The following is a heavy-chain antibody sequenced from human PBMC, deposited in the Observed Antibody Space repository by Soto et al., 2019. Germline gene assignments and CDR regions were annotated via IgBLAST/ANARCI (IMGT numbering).Heavy chain of an antibody. D-gene: IGHD6-19*01. Sequence: SETLSLTCSVSGVSVSDYHWTWIRLTPKKELQWIGFIHYNGSTDSSPSLKSRVTISVDMSKNQVSLNLKSVTAADTAVYYCARIAVAGTRFDYWGQGTLVTVSS. CDR1: GVSVSDYH. J-gene: IGHJ4*02. V-gene: IGHV4-59*02. CDR3: ARIAVAGTRFDY. CDR2: IHYNGST.